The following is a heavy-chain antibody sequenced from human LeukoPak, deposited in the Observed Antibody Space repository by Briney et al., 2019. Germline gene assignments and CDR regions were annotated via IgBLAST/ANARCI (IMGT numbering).Heavy chain of an antibody. V-gene: IGHV3-30*18. Sequence: PGGSLRLSCAASGFTFSSYGMHWVRQAPGKGLEWVAVISYDGSNKYYADSVKGRFTISRDNSKNTLYLQMNSLRAEDTAVYYCAKDPRYYGDYGLGYYYYGMDVWGQGTTVTVSS. CDR2: ISYDGSNK. J-gene: IGHJ6*02. CDR3: AKDPRYYGDYGLGYYYYGMDV. D-gene: IGHD4-17*01. CDR1: GFTFSSYG.